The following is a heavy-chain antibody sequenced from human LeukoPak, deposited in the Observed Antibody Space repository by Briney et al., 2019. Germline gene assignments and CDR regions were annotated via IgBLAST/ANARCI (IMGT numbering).Heavy chain of an antibody. V-gene: IGHV1-2*02. CDR1: GYTFTDYY. J-gene: IGHJ4*02. Sequence: ASVKVSCKASGYTFTDYYMYWVRQAPGQGLEWMGWINPNSGGTSYAQKFQGRVTMTRDTSISTAYMELSRLRSDDTAVYYCARGGGTMVRLFDYWGQGTLVTVSS. D-gene: IGHD3-10*01. CDR3: ARGGGTMVRLFDY. CDR2: INPNSGGT.